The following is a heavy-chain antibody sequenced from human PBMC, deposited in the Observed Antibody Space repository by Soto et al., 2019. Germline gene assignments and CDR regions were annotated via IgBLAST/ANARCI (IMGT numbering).Heavy chain of an antibody. Sequence: SETLSLTCTVSGGSISSSSYYWGWIRQPPGKGLEWIGSIYYSGSTYYNPSLKSRVTISVDTSKNQFSLKLSSVTAADTAAYYCESHAHGVRKWLRLLRNINWFDPWGQGTLVTVSA. CDR1: GGSISSSSYY. CDR2: IYYSGST. CDR3: ESHAHGVRKWLRLLRNINWFDP. V-gene: IGHV4-39*01. D-gene: IGHD5-12*01. J-gene: IGHJ5*02.